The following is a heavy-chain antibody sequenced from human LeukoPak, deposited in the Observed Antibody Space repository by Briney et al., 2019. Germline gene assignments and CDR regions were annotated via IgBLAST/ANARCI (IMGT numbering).Heavy chain of an antibody. CDR1: GYSFTSYW. CDR3: ARLRRGYCSSTSCYAGGLDY. J-gene: IGHJ4*02. V-gene: IGHV5-10-1*01. CDR2: IDPSDSYT. D-gene: IGHD2-2*01. Sequence: GESLKISCKGSGYSFTSYWISWVRQMPGKGLEWMGRIDPSDSYTNYSPSFQGHVTISADKSISTAYLQWSSLKASDTAMYYCARLRRGYCSSTSCYAGGLDYWGQGTLVTVSS.